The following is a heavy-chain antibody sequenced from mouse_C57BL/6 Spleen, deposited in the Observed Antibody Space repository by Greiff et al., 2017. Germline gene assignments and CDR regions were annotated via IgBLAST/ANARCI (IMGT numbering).Heavy chain of an antibody. V-gene: IGHV1-52*01. CDR1: GYTFTSYW. CDR2: IDPSDSET. J-gene: IGHJ2*01. D-gene: IGHD2-3*01. Sequence: QVQLQQPGAELVRPGSSVKLSCKASGYTFTSYWMHWVKQRPIQGLEWIGNIDPSDSETHYNQKFKDKATLTVDKSSSTAYMQLSSLTSEDSAVYYGARYDGYYPDYWGQGTTLTVSS. CDR3: ARYDGYYPDY.